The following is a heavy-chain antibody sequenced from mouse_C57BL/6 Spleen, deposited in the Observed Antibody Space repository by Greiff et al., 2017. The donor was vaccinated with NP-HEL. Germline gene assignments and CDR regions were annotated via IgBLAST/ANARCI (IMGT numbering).Heavy chain of an antibody. Sequence: QVQLQQPGAELVKPGASVKLSCKASGYTFTSYWMHWVEQRPGQGLEWIGMIHPNSGSTNYNEKFKSKATLTVDKSSSTAYMQLSSLTSEDSAVYYCAFITTVVEDAYWGQGTLVTVSA. D-gene: IGHD1-1*01. CDR1: GYTFTSYW. V-gene: IGHV1-64*01. CDR3: AFITTVVEDAY. CDR2: IHPNSGST. J-gene: IGHJ3*01.